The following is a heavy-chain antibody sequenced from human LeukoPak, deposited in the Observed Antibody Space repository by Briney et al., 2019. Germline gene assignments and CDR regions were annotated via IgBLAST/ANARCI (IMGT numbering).Heavy chain of an antibody. Sequence: SETLSLTCTVSGGSISSYYWSWIRQPPGKGLEWIGYIYYSGSTNYNPSLKSRVTISVDTSKNQFSLKLSSVTAADTAVYYCARAPVRRDYDFWSGLNYYYYYYMDVWGKGTTVTVSS. D-gene: IGHD3-3*01. CDR2: IYYSGST. CDR3: ARAPVRRDYDFWSGLNYYYYYYMDV. CDR1: GGSISSYY. J-gene: IGHJ6*03. V-gene: IGHV4-59*01.